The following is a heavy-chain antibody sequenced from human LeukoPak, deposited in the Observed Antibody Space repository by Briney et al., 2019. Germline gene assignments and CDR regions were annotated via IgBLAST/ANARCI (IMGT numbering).Heavy chain of an antibody. J-gene: IGHJ4*02. V-gene: IGHV4-34*01. CDR1: GGSFSGYY. CDR3: ARTTGYAAMYY. CDR2: INHSGST. Sequence: SETLSLTCAVYGGSFSGYYWSWIRQPPGKGLEWIGEINHSGSTNYNPSLKSRVTISVDTSKNQFSLKLSSVTAADTAVYYCARTTGYAAMYYWGQGTLVTVSS. D-gene: IGHD1-1*01.